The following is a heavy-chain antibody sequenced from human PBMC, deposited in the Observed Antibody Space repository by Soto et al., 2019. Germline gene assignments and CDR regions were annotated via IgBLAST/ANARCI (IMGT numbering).Heavy chain of an antibody. J-gene: IGHJ4*02. CDR1: GGSITTGGSY. CDR2: IYHSGNT. Sequence: QVPLQESGPGLVKPSQTLSLTCTVSGGSITTGGSYWSWIRQHPGKGLEWIGNIYHSGNTYYNPSLKSRLTISVDTSKNHFSLMVDSVTAADTAVYYCARARFQVLYGKPYFDSWGQGTLVTVSS. CDR3: ARARFQVLYGKPYFDS. V-gene: IGHV4-31*03. D-gene: IGHD2-2*02.